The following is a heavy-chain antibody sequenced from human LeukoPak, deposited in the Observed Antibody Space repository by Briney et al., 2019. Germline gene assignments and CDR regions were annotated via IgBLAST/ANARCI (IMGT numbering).Heavy chain of an antibody. D-gene: IGHD3-3*01. CDR2: VYHSGST. J-gene: IGHJ4*02. CDR3: ARRGGYYDFWSPFDY. CDR1: GGSISSNNW. V-gene: IGHV4-4*02. Sequence: SETLSLTCAVSGGSISSNNWWSWVRQPPGKGLEWIGEVYHSGSTSYNPSLLSRVTISVDTSKNQFSLKLSSVTAADTAVYYCARRGGYYDFWSPFDYWGQGTLVTVSS.